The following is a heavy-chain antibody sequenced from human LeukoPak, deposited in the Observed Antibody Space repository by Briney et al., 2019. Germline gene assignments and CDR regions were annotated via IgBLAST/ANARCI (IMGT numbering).Heavy chain of an antibody. CDR1: GYTFTTYG. J-gene: IGHJ4*02. Sequence: GASVKVSCKASGYTFTTYGISWVRQAPGQGLEWMGWISGYSGNTNYAQKLQGRVTMTTDTSTSTAFMELRSLRSDDTAIYYCARSDFGGAADYWGQGTLVTVS. CDR3: ARSDFGGAADY. D-gene: IGHD4-23*01. V-gene: IGHV1-18*01. CDR2: ISGYSGNT.